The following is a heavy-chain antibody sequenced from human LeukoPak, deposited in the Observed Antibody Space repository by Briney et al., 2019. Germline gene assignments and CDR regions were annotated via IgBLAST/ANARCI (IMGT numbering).Heavy chain of an antibody. V-gene: IGHV4-59*01. Sequence: SETLSLTCTVSGGSISGYYWSWIRQPPGKGLEWIGYIYYSGSTNYNPSLKSRVTISVDTSKNQFSLKLSSVTAADTAVYYCARAVYSSGPGYWFDPWGQGTLVTVSS. J-gene: IGHJ5*02. D-gene: IGHD6-19*01. CDR3: ARAVYSSGPGYWFDP. CDR1: GGSISGYY. CDR2: IYYSGST.